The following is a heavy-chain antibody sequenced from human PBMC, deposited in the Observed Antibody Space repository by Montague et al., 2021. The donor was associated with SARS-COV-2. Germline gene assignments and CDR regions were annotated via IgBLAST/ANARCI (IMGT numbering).Heavy chain of an antibody. J-gene: IGHJ5*02. Sequence: SETLSLTCSVSGGSISSDYWSWIRQSPGKGLEWIGYIYYRGTTNYNPSLKSRVTFSVDTSKNQFSLTLTSVTAADTAVYFCAREDRWNWFDPWGQGVLVTVSS. CDR1: GGSISSDY. D-gene: IGHD5-24*01. V-gene: IGHV4-59*01. CDR3: AREDRWNWFDP. CDR2: IYYRGTT.